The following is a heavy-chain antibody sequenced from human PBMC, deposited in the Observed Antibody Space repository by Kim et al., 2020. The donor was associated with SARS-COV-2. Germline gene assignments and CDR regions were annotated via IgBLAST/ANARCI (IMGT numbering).Heavy chain of an antibody. V-gene: IGHV1-69*13. CDR2: IIPIFGTA. D-gene: IGHD1-7*01. Sequence: SVKVSCKASGGTFSSYAISWVRQAPGQGLEWMGGIIPIFGTANYAQKFQGRVTITADESTSTAYMELSSLRSEDTAVYYCARALTESTGTTEGYFDYWGQGTLVTVSS. CDR1: GGTFSSYA. CDR3: ARALTESTGTTEGYFDY. J-gene: IGHJ4*02.